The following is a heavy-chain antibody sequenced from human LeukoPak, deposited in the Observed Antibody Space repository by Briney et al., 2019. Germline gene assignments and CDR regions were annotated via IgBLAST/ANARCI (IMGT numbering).Heavy chain of an antibody. CDR2: INPQSGGT. CDR3: ARVYRLYERTYPAGYDI. V-gene: IGHV1-2*02. J-gene: IGHJ3*02. D-gene: IGHD6-25*01. Sequence: ASVKVSCKASGYNYRDYYIHWVRHAPGQGLEWVGWINPQSGGTRYAPRFQGRVTMSSDTSINTAYVELRRLTSDDTAVFYCARVYRLYERTYPAGYDIWGQGTGVTVSS. CDR1: GYNYRDYY.